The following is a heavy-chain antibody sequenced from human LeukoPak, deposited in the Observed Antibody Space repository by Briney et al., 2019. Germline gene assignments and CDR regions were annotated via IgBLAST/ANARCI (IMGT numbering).Heavy chain of an antibody. Sequence: ASVEVSGKASGYTFTSYDINWVRQATGQGLEWMGWMNPNSGNTGYAQKFQGRVTMTRNTSISTAYMELSSLRSEDTTVYYCARASSGRFDYWGQGTLVTVSS. J-gene: IGHJ4*02. V-gene: IGHV1-8*01. D-gene: IGHD3-22*01. CDR1: GYTFTSYD. CDR2: MNPNSGNT. CDR3: ARASSGRFDY.